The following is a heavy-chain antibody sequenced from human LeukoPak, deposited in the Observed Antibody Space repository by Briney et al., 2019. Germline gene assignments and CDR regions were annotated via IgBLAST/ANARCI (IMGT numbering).Heavy chain of an antibody. D-gene: IGHD2-15*01. CDR2: ISGSGGTT. Sequence: GGSLRLSCAASGFTFNNYAMSWVRQAPGKGLEWVSVISGSGGTTHYADSVKGRFAISRDNSKNTLYLQMASLRAEDTAVYYCAKGPLGYCSGGSCPWRWFDPWGQGTLVTVFS. CDR1: GFTFNNYA. V-gene: IGHV3-23*01. CDR3: AKGPLGYCSGGSCPWRWFDP. J-gene: IGHJ5*02.